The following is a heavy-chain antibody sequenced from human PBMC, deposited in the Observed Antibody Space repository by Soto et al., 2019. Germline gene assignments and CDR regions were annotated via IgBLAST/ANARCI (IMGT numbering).Heavy chain of an antibody. CDR2: ISSTASTI. J-gene: IGHJ6*02. CDR1: GFAFSDYE. V-gene: IGHV3-48*03. D-gene: IGHD3-10*01. Sequence: EVQLVESGGGLVQPGGSLRLSCAASGFAFSDYEMNWVRQAPGKGLEWISYISSTASTIHYGDSVKGQFTISRDNAKNSVYLQMNSLRAEDSAVYYCARAAGIMTRGFHGMDVWGQGTTVTVSS. CDR3: ARAAGIMTRGFHGMDV.